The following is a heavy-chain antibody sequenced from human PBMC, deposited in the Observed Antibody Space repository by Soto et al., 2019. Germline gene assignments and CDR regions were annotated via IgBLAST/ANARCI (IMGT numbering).Heavy chain of an antibody. D-gene: IGHD4-17*01. CDR2: INAGNGNT. V-gene: IGHV1-3*01. CDR1: GYTFTSYA. CDR3: ARDLLSVTTSMDV. Sequence: ASVKVSCKASGYTFTSYAMHWVRQATGKRIEWMGWINAGNGNTKYSQKFQGRVTITRDTSASTAYMELSSLRSEDTAVYYCARDLLSVTTSMDVWGKGTTVTVSS. J-gene: IGHJ6*04.